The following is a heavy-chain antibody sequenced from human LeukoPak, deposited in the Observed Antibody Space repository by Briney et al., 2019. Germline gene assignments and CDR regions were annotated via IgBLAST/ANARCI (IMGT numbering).Heavy chain of an antibody. CDR1: GFPFSSYA. V-gene: IGHV3-23*01. CDR2: ISGSGGST. Sequence: GGSLRLSCAASGFPFSSYAMTWVRQAPGKGLEWVSAISGSGGSTYYADSVKGRFTISRDNSKNTLYLQMNSLRAEDTAVYYCAKGRSSGWSSPFDYWGQGTLVTVSS. J-gene: IGHJ4*02. CDR3: AKGRSSGWSSPFDY. D-gene: IGHD6-19*01.